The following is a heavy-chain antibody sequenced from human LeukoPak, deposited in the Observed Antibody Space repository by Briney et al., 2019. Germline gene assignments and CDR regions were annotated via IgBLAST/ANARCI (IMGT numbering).Heavy chain of an antibody. CDR1: GHNFSSYA. CDR2: ISAGGGST. CDR3: ARGGLHENWFDP. V-gene: IGHV3-23*01. J-gene: IGHJ5*02. Sequence: PGGSLRLFCAASGHNFSSYAMSWVRQAPGKGLEWVSAISAGGGSTYYAESVKGRFTISRDNSKNTLYLQMNSLRAEDTALYCCARGGLHENWFDPWGQGTLVTVSS. D-gene: IGHD4-11*01.